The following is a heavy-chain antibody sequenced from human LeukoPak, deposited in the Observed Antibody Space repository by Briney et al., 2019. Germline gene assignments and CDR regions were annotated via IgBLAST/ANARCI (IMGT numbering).Heavy chain of an antibody. CDR3: AKALYDSGAYSFDY. D-gene: IGHD3-22*01. CDR2: ISGTDGTT. Sequence: PGGSLRLSCAASGFTFSSYAMTWVRQAPGEGLEWVSAISGTDGTTYHADSVKGRFTISRDNSKNTLYLQMNSLRAEDTALYYCAKALYDSGAYSFDYWGQGTLVTVSS. J-gene: IGHJ4*02. CDR1: GFTFSSYA. V-gene: IGHV3-23*01.